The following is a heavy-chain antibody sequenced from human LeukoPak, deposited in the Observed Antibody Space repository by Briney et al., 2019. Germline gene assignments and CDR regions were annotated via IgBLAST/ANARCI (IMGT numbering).Heavy chain of an antibody. J-gene: IGHJ4*02. CDR2: IYYSGST. CDR1: VGSLSSYY. CDR3: ARDIVGGATTGGRYFDY. V-gene: IGHV4-59*01. Sequence: SETLSLTCTVSVGSLSSYYWSWIRQPPGKGLEWIGYIYYSGSTNYNPSLKSRVTISVDTSKNQFSLKLSSVTAADTAVYYCARDIVGGATTGGRYFDYWGQGTLVTVSS. D-gene: IGHD1-26*01.